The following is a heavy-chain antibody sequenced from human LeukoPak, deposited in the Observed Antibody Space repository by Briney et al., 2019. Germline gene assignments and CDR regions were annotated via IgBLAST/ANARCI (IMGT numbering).Heavy chain of an antibody. V-gene: IGHV3-7*03. CDR1: GFSFSSYW. D-gene: IGHD3-22*01. CDR3: ASLSDSLRCFGFDL. Sequence: GGSLRLSCAASGFSFSSYWMSWVRQSPGKGLEWVANIKQDESEKYYVDSVKGRFTISRDNTKNSLYLHMSSQRPADTAVYYCASLSDSLRCFGFDLGGQGTTVTASS. CDR2: IKQDESEK. J-gene: IGHJ3*01.